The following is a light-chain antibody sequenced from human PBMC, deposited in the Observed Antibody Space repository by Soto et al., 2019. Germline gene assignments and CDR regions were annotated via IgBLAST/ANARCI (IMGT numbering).Light chain of an antibody. CDR3: QQSYGTPVT. Sequence: DIQMTQSPSSLSASVGDRVTITCRASQSISSYLNWYQQKPGKAPKLLIYAASSLQSGVPSRFSGSGSGTDFTLTISSLRPEDFATYYCQQSYGTPVTFGGGTKVDIK. V-gene: IGKV1-39*01. CDR2: AAS. J-gene: IGKJ4*01. CDR1: QSISSY.